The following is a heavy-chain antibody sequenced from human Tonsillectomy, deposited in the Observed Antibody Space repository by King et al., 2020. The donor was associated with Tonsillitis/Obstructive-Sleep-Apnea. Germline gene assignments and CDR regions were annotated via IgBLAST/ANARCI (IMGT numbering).Heavy chain of an antibody. J-gene: IGHJ4*02. CDR2: IYYTGSS. CDR1: GDSMNNYY. CDR3: AGVPSIRDCSSSSCSFDY. Sequence: QLQESGPGLVKPSETLSLSCSVSGDSMNNYYWSWVRQSPGGGLEWIAYIYYTGSSNYNPSLKGRVTISVDSSKNQFSLELSSVTAADTAVYFCAGVPSIRDCSSSSCSFDYWGQGALVTVSS. D-gene: IGHD2-2*01. V-gene: IGHV4-59*01.